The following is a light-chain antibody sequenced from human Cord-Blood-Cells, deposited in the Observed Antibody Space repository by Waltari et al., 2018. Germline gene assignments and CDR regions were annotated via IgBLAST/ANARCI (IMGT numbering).Light chain of an antibody. CDR3: SSYTSSSTLVV. J-gene: IGLJ2*01. CDR2: DVS. V-gene: IGLV2-14*01. CDR1: SSDVGGYNY. Sequence: QSALTQPASVSGSPGQSITISCTGTSSDVGGYNYVPWYQQHPGKAPKLMIYDVSNGPSGVSNRFSGSKSGNTASRTISGRQAEDEADYYCSSYTSSSTLVVFGGGTKLTVL.